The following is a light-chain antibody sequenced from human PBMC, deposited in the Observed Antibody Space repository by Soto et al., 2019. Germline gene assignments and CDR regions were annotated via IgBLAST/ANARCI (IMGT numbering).Light chain of an antibody. Sequence: DIQMTQSPSSVSASVGDRVSITCRASQNIDTYLNWYQQKPGKAPKVLIYGTSTLQSGVPSRFSGGGSATDFTLTISSLQPEDSATYHCQESNTKFTFGPGTKVDIK. CDR3: QESNTKFT. V-gene: IGKV1-39*01. CDR1: QNIDTY. J-gene: IGKJ3*01. CDR2: GTS.